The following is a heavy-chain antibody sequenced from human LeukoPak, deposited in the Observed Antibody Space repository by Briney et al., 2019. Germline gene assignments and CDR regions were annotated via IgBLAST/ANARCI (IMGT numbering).Heavy chain of an antibody. V-gene: IGHV4-4*07. D-gene: IGHD5-12*01. Sequence: PSETLSLTCTVSGGSIRDWQWSWVRHHPRERLEWIVHINSNGRTASKPPLRRLLTFSVYTSRGQFSLKLRSVTAPRTAIYYCETSYDYKVAPFDLWGQGTLVTVSS. CDR2: INSNGRT. J-gene: IGHJ4*02. CDR3: ETSYDYKVAPFDL. CDR1: GGSIRDWQ.